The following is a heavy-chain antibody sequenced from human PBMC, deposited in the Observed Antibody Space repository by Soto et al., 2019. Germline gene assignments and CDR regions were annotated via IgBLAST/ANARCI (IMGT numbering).Heavy chain of an antibody. D-gene: IGHD2-2*01. CDR3: ARGNCSSPNCYSFSGYYGMDV. Sequence: SETLSLTCTVSGGSISSYYWSWIRQPAGKGLEWIGRIYTSGSTNYNPSLKSRVTMSLDTSKNQFSLKLTSVTAADTALYYCARGNCSSPNCYSFSGYYGMDVWGQGTTVTVS. CDR2: IYTSGST. CDR1: GGSISSYY. V-gene: IGHV4-4*07. J-gene: IGHJ6*02.